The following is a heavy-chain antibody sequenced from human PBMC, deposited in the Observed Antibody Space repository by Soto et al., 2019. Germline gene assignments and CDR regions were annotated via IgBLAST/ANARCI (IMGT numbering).Heavy chain of an antibody. V-gene: IGHV1-69*13. Sequence: SVKVSCKASGYTFTSYGISWVRQAPGQGLEWMGGIIPIFGTANYAQKFQGRVTITADESTSTAYMELSSLRSEDTAVYYCARTGGDYLPATDYYGMDVWGQGTTVTVSS. CDR3: ARTGGDYLPATDYYGMDV. D-gene: IGHD4-17*01. J-gene: IGHJ6*02. CDR2: IIPIFGTA. CDR1: GYTFTSYG.